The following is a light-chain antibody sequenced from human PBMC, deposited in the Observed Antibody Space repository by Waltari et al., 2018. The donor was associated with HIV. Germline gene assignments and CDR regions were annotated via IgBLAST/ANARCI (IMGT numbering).Light chain of an antibody. CDR1: SGSIGSNY. J-gene: IGLJ3*02. Sequence: NFMLTQPHSVSGSAGKMVTISCTRDSGSIGSNYVQWFQQRPGSSPRTLIFEDNQRPSGVSDRFSASIDSSSNSASLTISGLKTEDEGHYYCQSYDTKTHWVFGGGSKLTVL. CDR3: QSYDTKTHWV. V-gene: IGLV6-57*01. CDR2: EDN.